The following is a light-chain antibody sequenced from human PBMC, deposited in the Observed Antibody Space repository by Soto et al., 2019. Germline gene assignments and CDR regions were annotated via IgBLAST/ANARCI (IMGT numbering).Light chain of an antibody. Sequence: EIVLTQSPGTLSLSPGERATLSCRASQSVSSSYLAWYQQKPGQAPRLLIYDASNRATGIPDRFSGSGSGTDFTLTISRLEPEDFAVYYCQKYGSSLWTFGQGTKVDIK. J-gene: IGKJ1*01. CDR1: QSVSSSY. V-gene: IGKV3-20*01. CDR3: QKYGSSLWT. CDR2: DAS.